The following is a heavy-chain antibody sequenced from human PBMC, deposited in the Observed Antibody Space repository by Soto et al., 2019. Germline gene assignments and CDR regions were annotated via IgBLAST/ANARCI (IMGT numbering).Heavy chain of an antibody. D-gene: IGHD2-2*01. V-gene: IGHV4-34*01. CDR3: AISLRKPAAYYYNYLGMHV. J-gene: IGHJ6*02. Sequence: MRPPAGKVKEWIGEINHSGSTNYNPSLKSRVTISVDTSKNQFSLKLSSVTAADTAVYYCAISLRKPAAYYYNYLGMHVWVQATSVT. CDR2: INHSGST.